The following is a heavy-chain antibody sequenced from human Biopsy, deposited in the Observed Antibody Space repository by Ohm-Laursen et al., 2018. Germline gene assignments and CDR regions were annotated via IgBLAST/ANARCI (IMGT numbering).Heavy chain of an antibody. CDR1: GDSINNYY. V-gene: IGHV4-4*07. D-gene: IGHD1-26*01. J-gene: IGHJ3*02. CDR3: ARGTGRYYVYGAFDI. CDR2: IYTSGSP. Sequence: GTLSLTCAVSGDSINNYYWSWIRQPAGKGLEWIGRIYTSGSPNYNLSLESRVTMTVDTSKNQFSLNLRSVTAADTAVYYCARGTGRYYVYGAFDIWGQGTVVTVSS.